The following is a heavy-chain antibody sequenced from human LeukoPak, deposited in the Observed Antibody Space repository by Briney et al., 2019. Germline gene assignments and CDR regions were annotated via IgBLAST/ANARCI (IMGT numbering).Heavy chain of an antibody. CDR3: AREDCYDSSGYSY. D-gene: IGHD3-22*01. J-gene: IGHJ4*02. V-gene: IGHV1-2*02. CDR2: INPNSGGT. Sequence: ASVKVSCKASGYTFTGYYMHWVRQAPGQGLEWMGWINPNSGGTNYAQKFQGRVTMTRDTSISTAYMELSRLRSDDTAVYYCAREDCYDSSGYSYWGQGTLVTVSS. CDR1: GYTFTGYY.